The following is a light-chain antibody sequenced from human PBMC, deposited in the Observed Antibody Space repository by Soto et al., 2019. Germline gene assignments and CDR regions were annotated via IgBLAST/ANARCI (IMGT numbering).Light chain of an antibody. J-gene: IGKJ5*01. CDR1: QGISSY. Sequence: DIQLTQSPSFLSASVGDRVTITCRASQGISSYLAWYQQKPGKAPKFLLYATSTFQSGAPSRFSGSGSGTQFTLTISSLQPEDFATYYCQQVNSYPLTFGGGTRLEIK. V-gene: IGKV1-9*01. CDR2: ATS. CDR3: QQVNSYPLT.